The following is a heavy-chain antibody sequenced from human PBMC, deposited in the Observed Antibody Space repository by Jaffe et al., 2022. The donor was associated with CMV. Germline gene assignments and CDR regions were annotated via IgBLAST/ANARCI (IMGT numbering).Heavy chain of an antibody. CDR1: GGSISSYY. V-gene: IGHV4-59*01. Sequence: QVQLQESGPGLVKPSETLSLTCTVSGGSISSYYWSWIRQPPGKGLEWIGYIYYSGSTNYNPSLKSRVTISVDTSKNQFSLKLSSVTAADTAVYYCARVYEGYCSGGSCYSGSEDYYYYMDVWGKGTTVTVSS. D-gene: IGHD2-15*01. CDR2: IYYSGST. J-gene: IGHJ6*03. CDR3: ARVYEGYCSGGSCYSGSEDYYYYMDV.